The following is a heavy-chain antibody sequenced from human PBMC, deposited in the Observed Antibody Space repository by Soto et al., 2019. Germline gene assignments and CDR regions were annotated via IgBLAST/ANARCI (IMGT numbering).Heavy chain of an antibody. V-gene: IGHV3-48*03. CDR2: ISSSGFTI. D-gene: IGHD5-18*01. CDR3: VRFIDIGCYGLCDY. Sequence: PGGSLRLSCTASGFTFSSYEMNWVRQAPGKGLEWVSYISSSGFTIYYAHSVKGRFTISRDNAKSTLFLQMDSLRAEDTAVYYCVRFIDIGCYGLCDYWGQGTLVTVSS. CDR1: GFTFSSYE. J-gene: IGHJ4*02.